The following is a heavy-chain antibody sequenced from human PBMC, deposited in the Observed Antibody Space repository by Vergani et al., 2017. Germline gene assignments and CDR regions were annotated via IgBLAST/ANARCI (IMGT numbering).Heavy chain of an antibody. CDR3: ARLQARAGATPLAQH. CDR2: IYPGDSDT. J-gene: IGHJ1*01. CDR1: GYSFTSYW. D-gene: IGHD1-26*01. V-gene: IGHV5-51*01. Sequence: EVQLVQSGAEVKKPGESLKVSCKGSGYSFTSYWIGWVRQMPGKGLEWMGIIYPGDSDTRYSPSFQGQVTISADKSISTAYLQWSSLKASDTAMYYCARLQARAGATPLAQHWGQGTLVTVSS.